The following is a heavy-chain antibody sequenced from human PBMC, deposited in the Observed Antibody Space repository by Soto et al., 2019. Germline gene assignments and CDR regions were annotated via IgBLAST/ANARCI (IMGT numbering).Heavy chain of an antibody. V-gene: IGHV3-30*14. J-gene: IGHJ4*02. CDR2: ISYDGSIK. CDR1: GVSFSISA. Sequence: PGGSLRLSCAASGVSFSISAMHWVRQAPGKGLEWVAVISYDGSIKYYADSVKGRFTISRDNSKNTLYLQMTSLRAEDTAVYYCARDMGVTGYYHYFDYWGQGTLVTVSS. D-gene: IGHD3-9*01. CDR3: ARDMGVTGYYHYFDY.